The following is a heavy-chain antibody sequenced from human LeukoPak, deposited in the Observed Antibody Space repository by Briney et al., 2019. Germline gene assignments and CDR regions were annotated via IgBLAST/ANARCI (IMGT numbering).Heavy chain of an antibody. CDR1: GFTFSRYG. Sequence: GGSLRLSCAASGFTFSRYGMHWVRQAPGKGLEWVAVIWYDGSNKYYADSVKGRFTISRDNSKNTLYLQMGSLRAEDMAVYYWARGGNSYGFLGFDYWGQGTLVTVSS. V-gene: IGHV3-33*01. CDR3: ARGGNSYGFLGFDY. D-gene: IGHD5-18*01. CDR2: IWYDGSNK. J-gene: IGHJ4*02.